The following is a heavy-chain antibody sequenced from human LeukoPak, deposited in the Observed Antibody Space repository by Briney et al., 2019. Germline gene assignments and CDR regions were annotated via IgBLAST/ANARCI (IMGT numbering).Heavy chain of an antibody. J-gene: IGHJ4*02. Sequence: SETLSLTCTVSGNSISSGDYYWSWIRQPAGKGLEWIGRIYTSGSTTYNPSLKSRVTISGDTSENQFSLRLSSVTAADTAVYYCARASYSYDISGWVPFDYSGQGTLVTVSS. D-gene: IGHD3-22*01. CDR2: IYTSGST. CDR1: GNSISSGDYY. V-gene: IGHV4-61*02. CDR3: ARASYSYDISGWVPFDY.